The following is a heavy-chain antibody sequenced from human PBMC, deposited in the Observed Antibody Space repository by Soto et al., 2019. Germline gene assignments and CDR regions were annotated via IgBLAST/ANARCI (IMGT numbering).Heavy chain of an antibody. J-gene: IGHJ5*02. V-gene: IGHV4-59*01. D-gene: IGHD3-22*01. CDR2: VRHTGRT. Sequence: PSEVLSLTCTVSDSAMNRYYWSWIRQPPGKGLEWIGYVRHTGRTNYNRSLKSRVAISIDTSRNQFSLSLSSVTAADTAVYFCARYSPPKKTYDSNPGRFDPWGQGTLVTVS. CDR1: DSAMNRYY. CDR3: ARYSPPKKTYDSNPGRFDP.